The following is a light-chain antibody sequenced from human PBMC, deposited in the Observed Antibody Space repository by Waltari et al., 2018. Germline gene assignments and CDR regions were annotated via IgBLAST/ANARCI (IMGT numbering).Light chain of an antibody. CDR3: QQFNSYPIT. V-gene: IGKV1-13*02. J-gene: IGKJ5*01. Sequence: VGDRVTITCRASQGISSALAWYQQKPGKAPKLLIYDTSSLESGVPSRFSGSGSGTDFTLTISSLQPEDFATYYCQQFNSYPITFGQGTRLEIK. CDR2: DTS. CDR1: QGISSA.